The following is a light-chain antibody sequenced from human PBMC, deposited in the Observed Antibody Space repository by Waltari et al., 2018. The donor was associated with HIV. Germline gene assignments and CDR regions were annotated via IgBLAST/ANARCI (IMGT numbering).Light chain of an antibody. CDR1: SGSVSTSYY. CDR2: STN. CDR3: VLYMGSGIWV. Sequence: QTVVTQEPSFSVSPGGTVPLTCCLNSGSVSTSYYPSWYQQTPGQAPRTPIYSTNIRSSGVPDRFSGSILGNKAALTITGAQADDESDYYCVLYMGSGIWVFGGGTKLTVL. V-gene: IGLV8-61*01. J-gene: IGLJ3*02.